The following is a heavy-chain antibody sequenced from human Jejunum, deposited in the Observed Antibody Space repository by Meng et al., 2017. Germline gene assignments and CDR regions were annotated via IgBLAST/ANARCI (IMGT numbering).Heavy chain of an antibody. J-gene: IGHJ4*02. CDR2: IRSKGYGGAT. CDR3: ARAPDFRSDSSDYYFDF. V-gene: IGHV3-49*04. D-gene: IGHD3-3*01. Sequence: GGSLRLSCIVSGFTIGDYAMNWARQAPGKGLEWVGFIRSKGYGGATQYAASVKDRFTISRDDSKSIAYLQMESLKSEDTGVYYCARAPDFRSDSSDYYFDFWGQGTLVTVSS. CDR1: GFTIGDYA.